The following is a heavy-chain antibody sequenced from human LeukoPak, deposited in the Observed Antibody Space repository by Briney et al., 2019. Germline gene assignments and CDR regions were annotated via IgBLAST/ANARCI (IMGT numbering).Heavy chain of an antibody. J-gene: IGHJ4*02. CDR2: ISSSGSTI. D-gene: IGHD3-22*01. CDR1: GFTFSSYE. Sequence: GGSLRLSCAASGFTFSSYEMNWVRQAPGKGLEWVSYISSSGSTIYYADSVKGRFTISRGNSKNTLYLQMNSLRAEDTAVYYCASGYDSSGYYFDYWGQGTLVTVSS. V-gene: IGHV3-48*03. CDR3: ASGYDSSGYYFDY.